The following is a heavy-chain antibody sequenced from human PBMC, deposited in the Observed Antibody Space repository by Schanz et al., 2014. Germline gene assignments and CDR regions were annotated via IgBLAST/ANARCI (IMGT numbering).Heavy chain of an antibody. Sequence: QLQLQESGPGLVKPSETLSLTCTVSGGSISSSGYYWGWIRQPPGNGLEWIGSIYYSGSTYYNPSLKSRVPIPVDTPKNHSSLKVPSVTATDTAVYYCARLPGLYCSGGACYRGYWGQGTLVTVSS. CDR2: IYYSGST. CDR3: ARLPGLYCSGGACYRGY. J-gene: IGHJ4*02. D-gene: IGHD2-15*01. V-gene: IGHV4-39*01. CDR1: GGSISSSGYY.